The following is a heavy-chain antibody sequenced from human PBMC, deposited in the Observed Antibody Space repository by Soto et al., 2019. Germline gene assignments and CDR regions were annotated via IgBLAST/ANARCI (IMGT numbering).Heavy chain of an antibody. CDR3: ARLHCYSPNCVPLDP. J-gene: IGHJ5*02. CDR2: IDYSGTS. CDR1: GGSIRDDTYY. Sequence: QLQLQESGPGLVKPSETLSLTCTVSGGSIRDDTYYWGWIRQPPGKGLEWIGSIDYSGTSSYNPSLKSRVTMSVDTSKKQLSLRLSSVTAADTAAYYYARLHCYSPNCVPLDPWGQGTLVIVSS. V-gene: IGHV4-39*01. D-gene: IGHD2-2*01.